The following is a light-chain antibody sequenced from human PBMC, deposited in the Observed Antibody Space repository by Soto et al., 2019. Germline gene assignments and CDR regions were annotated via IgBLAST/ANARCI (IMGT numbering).Light chain of an antibody. CDR3: SSYAGRSPFV. CDR2: EVS. CDR1: SGDVGDYDY. J-gene: IGLJ1*01. Sequence: QSALTQPPSASGSPGQSVTIPCTGTSGDVGDYDYVSWYQQHPGKAPKLLIYEVSKRPSGVPDRFSGSKSGNTASLTVSGLQAEDEADYYCSSYAGRSPFVFGTGTKLTVL. V-gene: IGLV2-8*01.